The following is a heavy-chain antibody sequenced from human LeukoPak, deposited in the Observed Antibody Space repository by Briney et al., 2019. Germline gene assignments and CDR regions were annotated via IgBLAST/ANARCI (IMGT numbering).Heavy chain of an antibody. CDR1: GFTFIGSA. CDR2: IRSKANSYAT. CDR3: TRHRYCGGDCYSDY. D-gene: IGHD2-21*02. Sequence: PGGSLRLSCAASGFTFIGSAMHWVRQASGKGLEWVGRIRSKANSYATAYAASVKGRFTISRDDSKNTAYLQMNSLKTEDTAVYYCTRHRYCGGDCYSDYWGQGTLVTVSS. V-gene: IGHV3-73*01. J-gene: IGHJ4*02.